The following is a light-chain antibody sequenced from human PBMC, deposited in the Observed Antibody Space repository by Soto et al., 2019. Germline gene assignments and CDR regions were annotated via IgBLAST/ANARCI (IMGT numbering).Light chain of an antibody. CDR1: SSDVGGYNY. CDR3: SSYTRSTTDV. J-gene: IGLJ1*01. CDR2: DVS. Sequence: QSVLTQPASVSGSPGQSITISCTGTSSDVGGYNYVSWYQQHPGKAPKLMIYDVSSRPSGVSHRFSGSKSGNTASLSISGLQAEDEADYYCSSYTRSTTDVFGTGTKVTVL. V-gene: IGLV2-14*03.